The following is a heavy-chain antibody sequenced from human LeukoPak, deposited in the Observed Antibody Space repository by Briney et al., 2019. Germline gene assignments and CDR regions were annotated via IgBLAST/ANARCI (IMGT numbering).Heavy chain of an antibody. V-gene: IGHV3-30*02. J-gene: IGHJ4*02. D-gene: IGHD3-22*01. CDR3: AKDSSGYPPYFDY. CDR2: IRYDGSNK. Sequence: GGSLRLSCTASGFTFSDYAMSWVRQAPGKGLEWVAFIRYDGSNKYYADSVKGRFTISRDNSKNTLYLQMNSLRAEDTAVYYCAKDSSGYPPYFDYWGQGTLVTVSS. CDR1: GFTFSDYA.